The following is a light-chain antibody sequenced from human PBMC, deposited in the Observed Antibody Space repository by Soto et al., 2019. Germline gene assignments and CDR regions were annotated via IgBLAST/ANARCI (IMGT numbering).Light chain of an antibody. CDR3: QQTYSTPIT. CDR2: AAS. J-gene: IGKJ5*01. V-gene: IGKV1-39*01. Sequence: DIQMTRSPSSLSASVGDRVTITCRASQSISSYLNWYQQKPGKAPKLLIYAASSFQSGVPSRFSGSGSGTDFTLTISILQPEDFATYFCQQTYSTPITFGQGTRLEIK. CDR1: QSISSY.